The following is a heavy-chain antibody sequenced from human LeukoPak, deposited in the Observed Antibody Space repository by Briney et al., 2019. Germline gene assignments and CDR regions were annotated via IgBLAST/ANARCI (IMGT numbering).Heavy chain of an antibody. D-gene: IGHD6-13*01. J-gene: IGHJ4*02. CDR2: FYASGTT. CDR3: AKDSSTWGNLAGHFDS. Sequence: SETLSLTCTVSGGSIVSHYWNWIRQPAGRGLEWIGRFYASGTTNTSPSLKSRVTMSVDTSKNQFSLKLSSVTAADTAVYYCAKDSSTWGNLAGHFDSWGQGTLVTVSS. V-gene: IGHV4-4*07. CDR1: GGSIVSHY.